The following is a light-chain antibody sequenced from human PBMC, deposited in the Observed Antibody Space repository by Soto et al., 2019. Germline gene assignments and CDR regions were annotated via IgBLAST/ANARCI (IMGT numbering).Light chain of an antibody. CDR1: SSDVGGYNY. Sequence: QSALTQPRSVSGSPGKSVTISCTGTSSDVGGYNYVSWYQHHPGKAPKLMIYDVDKRPSGVPGRFSGSKSGNTASLTISGLQAEDEADYYCCSYAGSYPFGFGTGTKVTVL. CDR2: DVD. J-gene: IGLJ1*01. V-gene: IGLV2-11*01. CDR3: CSYAGSYPFG.